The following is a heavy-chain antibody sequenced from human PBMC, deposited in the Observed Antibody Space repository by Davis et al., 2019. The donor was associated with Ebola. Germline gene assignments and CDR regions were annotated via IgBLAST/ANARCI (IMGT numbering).Heavy chain of an antibody. J-gene: IGHJ6*02. D-gene: IGHD5-12*01. V-gene: IGHV3-9*01. CDR3: AKDTYGGYDYSHYYYGMDV. CDR2: ISWNSGSI. CDR1: GFTFDDYA. Sequence: PGGSLRLSCAASGFTFDDYAMHWVRQAPGKGLEWVSGISWNSGSIGYADSVKGRFTISRDNAKNSLYLQMNSLGAEDTALYYCAKDTYGGYDYSHYYYGMDVWGQGTTVTVSS.